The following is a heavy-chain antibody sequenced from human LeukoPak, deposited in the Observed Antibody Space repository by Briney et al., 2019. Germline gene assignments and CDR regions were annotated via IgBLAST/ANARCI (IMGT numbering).Heavy chain of an antibody. D-gene: IGHD3-22*01. Sequence: GGSLRLSCAAYGFTFSDYYMSWIRQAPGEGLEWVSSISSSGSTIYYADSVKGRYTISRDNAKNSLYLQMNSLRAEDTAVYYCARDPPEENYYDSSGYSFYFDYWGQGTLVTVSS. J-gene: IGHJ4*02. V-gene: IGHV3-11*04. CDR1: GFTFSDYY. CDR2: ISSSGSTI. CDR3: ARDPPEENYYDSSGYSFYFDY.